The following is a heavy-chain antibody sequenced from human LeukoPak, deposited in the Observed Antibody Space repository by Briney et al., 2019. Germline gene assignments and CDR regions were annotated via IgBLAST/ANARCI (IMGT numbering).Heavy chain of an antibody. CDR2: LYHSGST. CDR3: ARDGAVDILTGYGAFDM. Sequence: SETLSLTCSVSDYSISNGYFWGWIRQPPGKGLEWIGSLYHSGSTYYNPSLNSRVTISLDTSRNQFSLKLSSVTAADTAVYYCARDGAVDILTGYGAFDMWGQGTMVTVSS. V-gene: IGHV4-38-2*02. J-gene: IGHJ3*02. CDR1: DYSISNGYF. D-gene: IGHD3-9*01.